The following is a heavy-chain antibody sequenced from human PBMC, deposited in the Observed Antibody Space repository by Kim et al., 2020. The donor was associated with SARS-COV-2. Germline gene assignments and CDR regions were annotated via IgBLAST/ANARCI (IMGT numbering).Heavy chain of an antibody. V-gene: IGHV3-43*02. D-gene: IGHD3-22*01. J-gene: IGHJ4*02. CDR1: GFTFDDYA. CDR2: ISGDGGIT. CDR3: AKDIDSSGYYYDPYFDY. Sequence: GGSLRLSCAASGFTFDDYAMHWVRQAPGKGLEWVSLISGDGGITYYADSVKGRFTISRDNSKNSLYLQMNSLRTEDTALYYCAKDIDSSGYYYDPYFDYWGQGTLVTVSS.